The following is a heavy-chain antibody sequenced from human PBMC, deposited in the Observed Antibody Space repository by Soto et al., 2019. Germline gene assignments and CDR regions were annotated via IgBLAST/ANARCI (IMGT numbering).Heavy chain of an antibody. V-gene: IGHV4-59*01. Sequence: SETLSLTCTVSGGSISSYCWSWIRQPPGKGLEWIGYIYYSGSTNYNPSLKSRVTISVDTSKNQFSLKLSSVTAADTAVYYCARRTTGTTLNYYYYMDVWGKGTTVTVSS. CDR1: GGSISSYC. J-gene: IGHJ6*03. D-gene: IGHD1-1*01. CDR2: IYYSGST. CDR3: ARRTTGTTLNYYYYMDV.